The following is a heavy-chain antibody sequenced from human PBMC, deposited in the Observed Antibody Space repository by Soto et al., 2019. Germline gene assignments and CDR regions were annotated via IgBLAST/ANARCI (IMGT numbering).Heavy chain of an antibody. Sequence: GGSLRLSCAASGFTFSIYSMNWFRQAPGKGLEWVSYISSSSSTIYYADSVKGRFTISRDNAKNSLYLQMNSLRAEDTAVYYCARAGYCSGGSCDGAFDIWGQGTMVTVSS. CDR2: ISSSSSTI. J-gene: IGHJ3*02. D-gene: IGHD2-15*01. V-gene: IGHV3-48*01. CDR1: GFTFSIYS. CDR3: ARAGYCSGGSCDGAFDI.